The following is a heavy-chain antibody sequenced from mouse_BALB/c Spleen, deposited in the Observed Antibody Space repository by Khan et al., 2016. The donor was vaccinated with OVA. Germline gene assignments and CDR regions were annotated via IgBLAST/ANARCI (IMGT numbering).Heavy chain of an antibody. Sequence: EVELVESGGDLVKPGGSLKLSCAASGFTFSSYSMSWVRQTPDKRLEWVASISSGGDYTYYLDIVKGRFTISRDNAKNTLYLEMSSLKSENTAMYYCASHLTGSCAYWDEGTLVTVSA. V-gene: IGHV5-6*01. CDR3: ASHLTGSCAY. J-gene: IGHJ3*01. D-gene: IGHD4-1*01. CDR1: GFTFSSYS. CDR2: ISSGGDYT.